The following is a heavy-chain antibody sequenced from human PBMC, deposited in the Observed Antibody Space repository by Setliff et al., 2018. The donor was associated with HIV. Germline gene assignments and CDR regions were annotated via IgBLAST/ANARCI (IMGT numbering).Heavy chain of an antibody. D-gene: IGHD4-17*01. J-gene: IGHJ4*02. CDR1: GYTLTELS. CDR2: FDPEDGET. Sequence: ASVKVSCKVSGYTLTELSMHWVRQAPGKGLEWMGGFDPEDGETIYAQKFQGRVTMTEDTSTDTAYMELSSLRSEDTAAYYCATGRAPRHYGGNGPHGYWGQVTLVTVSS. V-gene: IGHV1-24*01. CDR3: ATGRAPRHYGGNGPHGY.